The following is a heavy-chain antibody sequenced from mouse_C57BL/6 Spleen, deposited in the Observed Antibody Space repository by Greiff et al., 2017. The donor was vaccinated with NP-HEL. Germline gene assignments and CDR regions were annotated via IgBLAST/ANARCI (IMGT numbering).Heavy chain of an antibody. D-gene: IGHD2-5*01. CDR2: IDPSDSYT. CDR1: GYTFTSYW. CDR3: ARWLYSNYWYFDV. J-gene: IGHJ1*03. V-gene: IGHV1-50*01. Sequence: QVQLQQPGAELVKPGASVKLSCKASGYTFTSYWMQWVKQRPGQGLAWIGEIDPSDSYTNYNQKFKGKATLTVDTSSSTAYMQLSSLTSEDSAVYYCARWLYSNYWYFDVWGTGTTVTVSS.